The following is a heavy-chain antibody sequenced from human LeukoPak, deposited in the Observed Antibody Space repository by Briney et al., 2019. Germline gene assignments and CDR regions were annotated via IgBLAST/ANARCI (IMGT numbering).Heavy chain of an antibody. CDR1: GFTFSRYA. V-gene: IGHV3-23*01. Sequence: PGGSLRLSCAASGFTFSRYAMSWVRQAPGKGLEWVSSISGSGGITYHADSLKGRFTISRDNSKNTLFLQMNSLRAEDTAVYYCAKGPIIMMSYWGQGTLVTVSS. J-gene: IGHJ4*02. D-gene: IGHD3-16*01. CDR3: AKGPIIMMSY. CDR2: ISGSGGIT.